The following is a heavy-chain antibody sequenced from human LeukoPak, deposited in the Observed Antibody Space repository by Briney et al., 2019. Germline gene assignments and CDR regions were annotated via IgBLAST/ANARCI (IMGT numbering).Heavy chain of an antibody. CDR3: ARDWNYYGPVSLPGGY. J-gene: IGHJ4*02. CDR2: INPSGGST. V-gene: IGHV1-46*01. D-gene: IGHD3-10*01. CDR1: GYTFTSYY. Sequence: ASVKVSCKASGYTFTSYYMHWVRQAPGQGLEWMGIINPSGGSTTYAQKFQGRVTMTRDTSTSTVYMELNSLTSEDTAVYYCARDWNYYGPVSLPGGYWGQGTLVTVSS.